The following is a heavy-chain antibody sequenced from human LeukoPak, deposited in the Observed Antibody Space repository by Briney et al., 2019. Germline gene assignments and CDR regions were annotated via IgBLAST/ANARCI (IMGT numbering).Heavy chain of an antibody. Sequence: GGSLRLSCAASGFTFSSYWMHWVRQAPGKGLVWVSRINSDGSSTSYADSVKGRFTISRDNAKNTLYLQMNSLRAEDTAVYYCAKDGSSYGMAIDYWGQGTLVTVSS. V-gene: IGHV3-74*01. CDR3: AKDGSSYGMAIDY. J-gene: IGHJ4*02. D-gene: IGHD2/OR15-2a*01. CDR2: INSDGSST. CDR1: GFTFSSYW.